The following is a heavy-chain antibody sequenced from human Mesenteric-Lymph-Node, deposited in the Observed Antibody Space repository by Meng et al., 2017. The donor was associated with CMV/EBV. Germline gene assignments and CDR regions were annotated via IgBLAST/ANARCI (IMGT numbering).Heavy chain of an antibody. CDR1: GFTFSSYS. CDR3: ARDIEGGYDIPGMDV. Sequence: SCAASGFTFSSYSMNWVRQAPGKGLEWVAVISYDASNEYYADSVKGRFTISRGNSKNTLYLQMNSLRAEDTAVYYCARDIEGGYDIPGMDVWGQGTTVTVSS. D-gene: IGHD5-12*01. CDR2: ISYDASNE. V-gene: IGHV3-30*03. J-gene: IGHJ6*02.